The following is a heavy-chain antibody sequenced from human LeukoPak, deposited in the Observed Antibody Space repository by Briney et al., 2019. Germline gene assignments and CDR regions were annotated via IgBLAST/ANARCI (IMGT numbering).Heavy chain of an antibody. CDR3: ARGKCIASNHCYSYMDV. CDR1: TYTFTNYD. CDR2: MNPNSGHT. Sequence: ASVKVSCKASTYTFTNYDINWVRQATGQGLEWMGWMNPNSGHTAYAQKFQGRVTITRNTSISTVYMELSSLRSEDTAVYYCARGKCIASNHCYSYMDVWGKGSTVTVSS. J-gene: IGHJ6*03. V-gene: IGHV1-8*03. D-gene: IGHD6-13*01.